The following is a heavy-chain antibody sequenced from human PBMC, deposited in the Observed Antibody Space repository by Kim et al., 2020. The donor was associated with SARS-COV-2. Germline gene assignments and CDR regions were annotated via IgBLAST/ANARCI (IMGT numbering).Heavy chain of an antibody. D-gene: IGHD2-15*01. V-gene: IGHV3-48*04. J-gene: IGHJ4*02. Sequence: GGSLRLSCVVSGFTFSTYTMTWVRQAPGKGLEWVSYISSSSSTIYYADSVKGRFTISRDNAKNSLYLHMNSLRPEDTAVYYCARDHEGGNAIDYWGQGTLLTVSS. CDR1: GFTFSTYT. CDR2: ISSSSSTI. CDR3: ARDHEGGNAIDY.